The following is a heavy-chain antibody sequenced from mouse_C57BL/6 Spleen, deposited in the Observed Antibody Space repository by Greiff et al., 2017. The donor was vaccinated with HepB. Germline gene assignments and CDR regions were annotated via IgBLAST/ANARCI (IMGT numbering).Heavy chain of an antibody. CDR3: ARDLLYFDY. CDR1: GFTFSSYA. CDR2: ISDGGSYT. J-gene: IGHJ2*01. V-gene: IGHV5-4*01. Sequence: EVHLVESGGGLVKPGGSLKLSCAASGFTFSSYAMSWVRQTPEKRLEWVATISDGGSYTYYPDNVKGRFTISRDNAKNNLYLQMSHLKSEDTAMYYCARDLLYFDYWGQGTTLTVSS. D-gene: IGHD2-1*01.